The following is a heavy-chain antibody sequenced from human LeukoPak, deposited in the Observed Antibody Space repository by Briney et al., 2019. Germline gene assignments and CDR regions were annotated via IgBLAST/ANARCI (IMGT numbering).Heavy chain of an antibody. CDR2: INTNTGNP. CDR3: ARDLLGGVFDY. D-gene: IGHD3-16*01. J-gene: IGHJ4*02. Sequence: ASVKVSCKASGYTFTSYAMGWVRQAPGHGLEWMGWINTNTGNPTYAQGFTGRFVFSLDTSVSTAYLQISSLEAEDTAVYYCARDLLGGVFDYWGQGTLVTVSS. V-gene: IGHV7-4-1*02. CDR1: GYTFTSYA.